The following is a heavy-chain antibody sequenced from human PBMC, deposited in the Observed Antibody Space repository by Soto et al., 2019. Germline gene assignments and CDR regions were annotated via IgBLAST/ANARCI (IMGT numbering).Heavy chain of an antibody. Sequence: QITLKESGPTLVKPTQTLTLTCTFSGFSLSTSGVGVGWIRQPPGKALEWLALIYWDDDKRYSPSLKSRLTIAQDTTNNQVVLTMTNMHPVDTATYYCAPLYSPCCYFDLWGRGTLVTVSS. CDR2: IYWDDDK. J-gene: IGHJ2*01. CDR1: GFSLSTSGVG. D-gene: IGHD2-15*01. CDR3: APLYSPCCYFDL. V-gene: IGHV2-5*02.